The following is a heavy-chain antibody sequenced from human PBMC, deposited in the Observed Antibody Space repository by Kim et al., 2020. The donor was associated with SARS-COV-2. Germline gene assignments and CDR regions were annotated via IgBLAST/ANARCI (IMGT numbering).Heavy chain of an antibody. CDR2: IYYSGST. V-gene: IGHV4-59*01. CDR3: ARDRGYCSGGNCYSDGWFDP. J-gene: IGHJ5*02. CDR1: GGSISRYY. Sequence: SETLSLTCTVSGGSISRYYWSWIRQPPGKGLEWIGNIYYSGSTNQNPSLKSRVTISLDTSKNQFSLNLSSVTPADTAVYYCARDRGYCSGGNCYSDGWFDPGGQGTLDTVSS. D-gene: IGHD2-15*01.